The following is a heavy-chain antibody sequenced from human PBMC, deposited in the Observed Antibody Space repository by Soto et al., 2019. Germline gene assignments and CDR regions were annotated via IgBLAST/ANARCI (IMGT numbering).Heavy chain of an antibody. CDR2: IIPIFGTA. J-gene: IGHJ4*02. CDR1: GGTFSSYA. Sequence: QVQLVQSGAEVKKPGSSVKVSCKASGGTFSSYAISWVRQAPGQGLEWMGGIIPIFGTANYAQKFQGRVTSTADESTSTAYMGLSSLRSEDTAVYYCAGGEEDQSIVGATQYYFDYWGQGTLVTVSS. D-gene: IGHD1-26*01. V-gene: IGHV1-69*01. CDR3: AGGEEDQSIVGATQYYFDY.